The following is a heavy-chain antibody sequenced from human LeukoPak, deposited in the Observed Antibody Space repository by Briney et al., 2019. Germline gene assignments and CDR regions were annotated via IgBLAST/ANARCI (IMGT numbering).Heavy chain of an antibody. CDR2: MNHDGSDQ. CDR1: GFTFRNSY. D-gene: IGHD2-2*01. Sequence: GGSLRLSCAASGFTFRNSYMSWVRQAPGKGLEWVAYMNHDGSDQSHVDSVRGRFTISRDNAKSSLYLQMNSLRVEDTAVYYCARAAVYCSSSTCRTNFDSWGQGTLVTVSS. CDR3: ARAAVYCSSSTCRTNFDS. V-gene: IGHV3-7*01. J-gene: IGHJ4*02.